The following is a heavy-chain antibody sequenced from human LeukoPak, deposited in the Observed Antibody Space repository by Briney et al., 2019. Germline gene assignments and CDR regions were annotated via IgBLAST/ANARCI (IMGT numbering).Heavy chain of an antibody. V-gene: IGHV4-39*02. CDR2: IYYSGST. CDR3: AREGSGWYGGRGAFDI. J-gene: IGHJ3*02. D-gene: IGHD6-19*01. Sequence: ASETLSLTCTVSGGSISSSSYYWGWLRQPPGKGLEWIGSIYYSGSTYYNPSLKSRVTISVDTSKNQFSLKLSSVTAADTAVYYCAREGSGWYGGRGAFDIWGQGTMVTVSS. CDR1: GGSISSSSYY.